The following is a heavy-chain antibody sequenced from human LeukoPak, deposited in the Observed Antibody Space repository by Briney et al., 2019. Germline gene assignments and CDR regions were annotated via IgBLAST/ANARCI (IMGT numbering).Heavy chain of an antibody. CDR3: ARAMVRGVSYYYGMGV. V-gene: IGHV4-34*01. CDR2: INHSGST. J-gene: IGHJ6*02. CDR1: GGSFSGYY. D-gene: IGHD3-10*01. Sequence: SETLSLTCAVYGGSFSGYYWSWIRQPPGKGLEWIGEINHSGSTNYNPSLKSRVTISVDTSKNQFSLKLSSVTAADTAVYYCARAMVRGVSYYYGMGVWGQGTTVTVSS.